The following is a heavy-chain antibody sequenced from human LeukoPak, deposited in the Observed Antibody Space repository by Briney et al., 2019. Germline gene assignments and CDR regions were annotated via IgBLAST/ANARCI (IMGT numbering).Heavy chain of an antibody. D-gene: IGHD5-24*01. V-gene: IGHV4-4*02. CDR3: ARHSLNNYGSYY. CDR1: GVSISSSNW. J-gene: IGHJ4*02. Sequence: SGTLSLTCAVSGVSISSSNWWSWVRQPPGKGLEWIGSIHYDGNTYYKPSLKSRVTISVDTSKIQFSLRLSSATAADMATYYCARHSLNNYGSYYWGQGTLVTVSS. CDR2: IHYDGNT.